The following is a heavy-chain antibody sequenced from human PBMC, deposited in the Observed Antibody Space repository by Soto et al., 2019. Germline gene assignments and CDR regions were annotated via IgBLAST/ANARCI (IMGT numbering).Heavy chain of an antibody. CDR2: ISSSSSYI. D-gene: IGHD6-25*01. V-gene: IGHV3-21*01. CDR1: GFPFISYI. J-gene: IGHJ4*02. CDR3: AGDKSQAATFGY. Sequence: GGSLILSCAASGFPFISYIMNLVRPAPGKGLEWVSSISSSSSYIYYADSVKGRFTISRDNAKNSLYLQMNSLRAEDTAVYYCAGDKSQAATFGYWGQGTRVNVSS.